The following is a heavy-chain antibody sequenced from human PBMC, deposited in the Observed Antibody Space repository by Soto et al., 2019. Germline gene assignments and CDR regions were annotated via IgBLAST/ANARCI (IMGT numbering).Heavy chain of an antibody. CDR1: GFTFSSYA. Sequence: EVQLLESGGGLVQPGGSLRLSCAASGFTFSSYAMSLVRQAPGKGLEWVSAISGSGGSTYYAHSVKGRFTISRDNSKNTLYLQRNSRRADDTAVYYCAKVGAYDFWSGYYHFDYWGQGTLVTVSS. V-gene: IGHV3-23*01. CDR3: AKVGAYDFWSGYYHFDY. D-gene: IGHD3-3*01. CDR2: ISGSGGST. J-gene: IGHJ4*02.